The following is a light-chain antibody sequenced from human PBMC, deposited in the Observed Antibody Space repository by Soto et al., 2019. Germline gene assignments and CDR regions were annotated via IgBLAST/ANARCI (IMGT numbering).Light chain of an antibody. CDR3: QQYKLWPIT. CDR2: DSS. Sequence: EIVMTQSPGTLSVSLGERATLSCRASQSVTNKLAWYQQKPGQAPRLLIYDSSTRATGIATRFSGSGSGTEFTLTISSLQSEDFADYYCQQYKLWPITFGQGTRLEVK. V-gene: IGKV3-15*01. CDR1: QSVTNK. J-gene: IGKJ5*01.